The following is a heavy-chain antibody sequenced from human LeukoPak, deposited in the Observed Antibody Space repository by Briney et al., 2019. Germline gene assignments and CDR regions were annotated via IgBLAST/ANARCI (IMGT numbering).Heavy chain of an antibody. CDR1: GGSISSYY. D-gene: IGHD6-19*01. CDR2: IYYSGST. Sequence: SETLSLTCTVSGGSISSYYWSWIRQPPGKGLEWIGYIYYSGSTNYNPSLKSRVTISVDTSKNQFSLKLSSVTAADTAVYYCAREMAGGPTFDYWGQGTLVTVSS. CDR3: AREMAGGPTFDY. V-gene: IGHV4-59*01. J-gene: IGHJ4*02.